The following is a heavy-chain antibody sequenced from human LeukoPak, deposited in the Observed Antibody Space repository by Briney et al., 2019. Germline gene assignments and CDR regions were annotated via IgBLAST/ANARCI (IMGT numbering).Heavy chain of an antibody. CDR2: IDWDDDK. D-gene: IGHD3-22*01. CDR1: GFSLSTSGMR. J-gene: IGHJ4*02. Sequence: ESGPALVKPTQTLTLTCTFSGFSLSTSGMRVSWIRQPPGKALEWLARIDWDDDKLYSTSLKTRLTISKDTSKNQVVLTMTNMDPVDTATYYCARAKYYYDSSGPEYYFDYWGQGTLVTVSS. V-gene: IGHV2-70*04. CDR3: ARAKYYYDSSGPEYYFDY.